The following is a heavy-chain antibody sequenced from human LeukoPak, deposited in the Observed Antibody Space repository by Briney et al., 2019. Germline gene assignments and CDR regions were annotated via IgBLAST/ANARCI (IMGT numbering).Heavy chain of an antibody. CDR3: ARDLRAYCSGGSCYGGFDY. CDR2: ISSSSSYI. V-gene: IGHV3-21*01. D-gene: IGHD2-15*01. CDR1: GFTFSDYY. Sequence: PGGSLRLSCAASGFTFSDYYMNWVRQAPGKGLEWVSSISSSSSYIYYADSVKGRFTISRDNAKNSLYLQMNSLRAEDTAVYYCARDLRAYCSGGSCYGGFDYWGQGTLVTASS. J-gene: IGHJ4*02.